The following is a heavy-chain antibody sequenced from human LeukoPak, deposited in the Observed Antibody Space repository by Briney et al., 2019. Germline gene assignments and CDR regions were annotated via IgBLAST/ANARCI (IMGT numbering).Heavy chain of an antibody. CDR2: INPISGDT. V-gene: IGHV1-2*02. J-gene: IGHJ3*02. Sequence: GASVKVSCKASGYTFTSYGISWVRQAPGQGLEWMGWINPISGDTNYAQKFQGRVTMNRDTSISTAYMELSSLTSDDTAVYYCASKGAGYCFSTSCQGAFDIWGQGTMVTVS. CDR3: ASKGAGYCFSTSCQGAFDI. CDR1: GYTFTSYG. D-gene: IGHD2-2*01.